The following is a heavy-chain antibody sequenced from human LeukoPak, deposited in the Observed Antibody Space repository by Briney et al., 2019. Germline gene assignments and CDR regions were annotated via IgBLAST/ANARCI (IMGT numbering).Heavy chain of an antibody. Sequence: SVKVSCKASGGTFSTYPINWVRQAPGQGLEWMGRIIPILSQSNYAQKFQDTVSITADEFTDTAYMELSRLRSDDTAVYYCARGNTVKYYYGSGKTVNYYGMDVWGQGTTVTVSS. CDR2: IIPILSQS. V-gene: IGHV1-69*11. CDR3: ARGNTVKYYYGSGKTVNYYGMDV. D-gene: IGHD3-10*01. CDR1: GGTFSTYP. J-gene: IGHJ6*02.